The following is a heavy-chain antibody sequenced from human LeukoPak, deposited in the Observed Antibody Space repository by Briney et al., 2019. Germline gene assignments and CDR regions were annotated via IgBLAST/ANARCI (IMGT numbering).Heavy chain of an antibody. J-gene: IGHJ6*02. V-gene: IGHV3-7*01. CDR3: ARRGITISGVLVYHYSGLDV. CDR2: IKDDGSEK. Sequence: GGSLRLSCAGSGFTFSSHWMNWVRQAPGKGLEWVASIKDDGSEKHYVDSVSGRFTISRDNAKNSLHLQMSSLRAEDTAVYYCARRGITISGVLVYHYSGLDVWGRGTTVTVSS. CDR1: GFTFSSHW. D-gene: IGHD3-3*01.